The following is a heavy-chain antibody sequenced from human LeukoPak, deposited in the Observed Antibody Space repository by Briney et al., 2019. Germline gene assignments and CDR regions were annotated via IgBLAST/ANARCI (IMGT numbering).Heavy chain of an antibody. CDR3: ARSKSAVGPTTSLDY. CDR2: ISAYNGNT. D-gene: IGHD1-26*01. Sequence: GASVKVSCKASGYTFTNYGINWVRQAPGQGLEWMGWISAYNGNTNYAQKLQGRVTMTTDTSTSTAYMELRSLRSDDTAVYYCARSKSAVGPTTSLDYWGQGTLVTVSS. J-gene: IGHJ4*02. V-gene: IGHV1-18*01. CDR1: GYTFTNYG.